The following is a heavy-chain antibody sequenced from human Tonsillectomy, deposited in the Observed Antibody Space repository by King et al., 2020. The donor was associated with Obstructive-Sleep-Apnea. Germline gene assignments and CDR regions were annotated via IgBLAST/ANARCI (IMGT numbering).Heavy chain of an antibody. Sequence: VQLVESGGGLVQPGGSLKLSCAASGFSFSGSAVHWVRQASGKGLEWVGRIRSQANTYATAYAASGKGRSTISREDSKNTAYLQMNSLKIEDTAMYYCTTWGGGASNALDVWGQGTTVIVSS. CDR1: GFSFSGSA. J-gene: IGHJ6*02. CDR3: TTWGGGASNALDV. V-gene: IGHV3-73*01. CDR2: IRSQANTYAT. D-gene: IGHD1-26*01.